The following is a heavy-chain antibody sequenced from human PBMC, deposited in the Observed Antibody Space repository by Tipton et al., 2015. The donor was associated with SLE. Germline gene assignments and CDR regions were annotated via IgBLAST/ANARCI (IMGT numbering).Heavy chain of an antibody. D-gene: IGHD1-26*01. J-gene: IGHJ3*02. CDR3: ARDRGRREWELLSDAFDI. CDR2: IYYSGIT. Sequence: TLSLTCTVSGGSLSSSSYYWGWIRQPPGKGPEWIGSIYYSGITSYNPSLKSRVTISVDTSKNQFSRKLSSVTAADTAVYYCARDRGRREWELLSDAFDIWGQGTMVTVSS. V-gene: IGHV4-39*07. CDR1: GGSLSSSSYY.